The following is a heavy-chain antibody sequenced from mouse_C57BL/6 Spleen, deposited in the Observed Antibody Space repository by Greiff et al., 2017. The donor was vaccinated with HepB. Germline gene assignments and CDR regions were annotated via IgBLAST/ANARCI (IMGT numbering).Heavy chain of an antibody. D-gene: IGHD2-5*01. CDR3: ASGLPTIVRGYAMDY. Sequence: EVQLKESGGGLVKPGGSLKLSCAASGFTFSDYGMHWVRQAPEKGLEWVAYISSGSSTIYYADTVKGRFTISRDNAKNTLFLQMTSLRSEDTAMYYCASGLPTIVRGYAMDYWGQGTSVTVSS. CDR1: GFTFSDYG. V-gene: IGHV5-17*01. CDR2: ISSGSSTI. J-gene: IGHJ4*01.